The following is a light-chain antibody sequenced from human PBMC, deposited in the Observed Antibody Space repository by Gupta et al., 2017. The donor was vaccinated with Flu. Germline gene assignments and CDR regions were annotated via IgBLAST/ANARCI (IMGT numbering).Light chain of an antibody. J-gene: IGLJ3*02. Sequence: QSALTQPASVSGSPGQSITISCTGTSSDVVRYNYVSWYQQHPGKAPKLMIYEVSNRPSGVSNRFSGSKSGNTASLTISGLQAEDEADYYCSSYTSSSTWMFGGGTKLTVL. V-gene: IGLV2-14*01. CDR1: SSDVVRYNY. CDR3: SSYTSSSTWM. CDR2: EVS.